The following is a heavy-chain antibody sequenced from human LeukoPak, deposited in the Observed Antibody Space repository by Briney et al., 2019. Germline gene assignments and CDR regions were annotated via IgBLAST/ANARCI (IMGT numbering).Heavy chain of an antibody. J-gene: IGHJ4*02. CDR3: ARAEFYDSNSSN. CDR1: GYTFTGYY. D-gene: IGHD3-22*01. Sequence: ASVKVSCKASGYTFTGYYMHWVRQAPGQGLEWMGWINPNSGGTNYAQKFQGRVTMTGDTSISTAYMELSRLRSDDTAVYYCARAEFYDSNSSNWGQGTLVTVSS. V-gene: IGHV1-2*02. CDR2: INPNSGGT.